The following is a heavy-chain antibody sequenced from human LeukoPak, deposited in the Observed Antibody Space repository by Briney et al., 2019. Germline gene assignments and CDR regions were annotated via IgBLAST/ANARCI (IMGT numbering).Heavy chain of an antibody. V-gene: IGHV1-18*01. CDR3: AREVPYDSSVYYQPFDY. CDR1: GYTFTSYG. J-gene: IGHJ4*02. Sequence: ASVKVSCKASGYTFTSYGISWVRQAPGQGLEWMGWISAYNGNTNYAQKLQGRVTMTTDASTSTAYMELRSLRSDDTAVYYCAREVPYDSSVYYQPFDYWGQGTLVTVSS. CDR2: ISAYNGNT. D-gene: IGHD3-22*01.